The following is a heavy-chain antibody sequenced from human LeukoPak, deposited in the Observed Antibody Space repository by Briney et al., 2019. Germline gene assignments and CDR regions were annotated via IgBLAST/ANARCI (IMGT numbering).Heavy chain of an antibody. J-gene: IGHJ4*02. V-gene: IGHV4-34*01. D-gene: IGHD2-2*01. CDR1: GGSFSGYY. CDR3: ARLRYCSSVSCPGFDY. CDR2: INHSGST. Sequence: SETLSLTCAVYGGSFSGYYWSWIRQPPGKGLEWIGEINHSGSTNYNPSLKSRVTVSVDTSKNQFSLNLSSVTATDTAVYYCARLRYCSSVSCPGFDYWGQGTLVTVSS.